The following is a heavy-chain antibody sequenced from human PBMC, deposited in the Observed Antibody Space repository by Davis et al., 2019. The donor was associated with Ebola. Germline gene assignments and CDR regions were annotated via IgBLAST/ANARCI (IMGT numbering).Heavy chain of an antibody. Sequence: PSETLSLTCAASGFTFSSYWMTWVRQAPGKGLEWVAYIKGDGTNKNYVDSVKGRFTISRDNAKNSLSLQMNSLRAEDTAVYYCVRDRGWLQHDFWGQGTLVIVSS. D-gene: IGHD5-24*01. CDR3: VRDRGWLQHDF. CDR2: IKGDGTNK. J-gene: IGHJ4*02. CDR1: GFTFSSYW. V-gene: IGHV3-7*01.